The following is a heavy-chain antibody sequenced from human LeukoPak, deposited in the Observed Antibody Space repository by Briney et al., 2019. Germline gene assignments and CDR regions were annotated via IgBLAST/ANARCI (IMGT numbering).Heavy chain of an antibody. J-gene: IGHJ4*02. CDR2: ISWNSGSI. Sequence: PGGSLRLSCAASGFTFDNYAMHWVRHAPGKGLEWVSGISWNSGSIGYADSVKGRFTISRDNAKNSLYLQVNSLRAEDTALYYCAKEKGYSSGTIDYWGQGTLVTVSS. V-gene: IGHV3-9*01. D-gene: IGHD6-19*01. CDR3: AKEKGYSSGTIDY. CDR1: GFTFDNYA.